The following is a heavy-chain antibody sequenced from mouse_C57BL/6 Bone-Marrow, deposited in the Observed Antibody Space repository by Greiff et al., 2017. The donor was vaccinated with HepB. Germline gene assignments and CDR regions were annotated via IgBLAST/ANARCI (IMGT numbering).Heavy chain of an antibody. CDR1: GFTFSSYA. CDR2: ISDGGSYT. Sequence: EVQRVESGGGLVKPGGSLKLSCAASGFTFSSYAMSWVRQTPEKRLEWVATISDGGSYTYYPDNVKGRFTISRDNAKNNLYLQMSHLKSEDTAMYYCARERVDYAMDYWGQGTSVTVSS. V-gene: IGHV5-4*01. CDR3: ARERVDYAMDY. J-gene: IGHJ4*01.